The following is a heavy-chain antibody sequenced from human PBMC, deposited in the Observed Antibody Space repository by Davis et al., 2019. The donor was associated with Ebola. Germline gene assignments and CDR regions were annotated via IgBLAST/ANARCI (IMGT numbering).Heavy chain of an antibody. Sequence: AASVKVSCKASGYTFTYRYLHWVRQAPGQALEWMGWITPFNGNTNYAQKFQDRVTITRDRSMSTAYMELSSLRSEDTAMYYCARLSSGYYYFDYWGQGTLVTVSS. V-gene: IGHV1-45*02. CDR1: GYTFTYRY. CDR3: ARLSSGYYYFDY. D-gene: IGHD3-22*01. J-gene: IGHJ4*02. CDR2: ITPFNGNT.